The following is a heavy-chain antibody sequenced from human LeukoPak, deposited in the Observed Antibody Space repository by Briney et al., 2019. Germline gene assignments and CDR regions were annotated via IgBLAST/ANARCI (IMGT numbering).Heavy chain of an antibody. D-gene: IGHD2-2*01. CDR1: GGSITSYY. CDR2: IYNSGNT. CDR3: ASGGYCGTTSCYPKWFDP. J-gene: IGHJ5*02. Sequence: PSETLSLTCTVSGGSITSYYWSWIRQPPGKGLEWIGYIYNSGNTNYNPSLKSRVTISLDTSKNQFSLKLTSATAADTAIYYCASGGYCGTTSCYPKWFDPWGQGTLVTVSS. V-gene: IGHV4-59*01.